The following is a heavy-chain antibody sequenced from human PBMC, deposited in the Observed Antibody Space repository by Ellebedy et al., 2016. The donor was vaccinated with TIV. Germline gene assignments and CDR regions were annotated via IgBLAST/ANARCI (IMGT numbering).Heavy chain of an antibody. Sequence: GGSLRLSXAASGFTFSSYSMNWVRQAPGKGLEWVSSISSSSSYIYYADSVKGRFTISRDNSKNTLYLQMNSLRAEDTAVYYCVRIAGGSGEGWFDPWGQGTLVTVSS. V-gene: IGHV3-21*01. CDR3: VRIAGGSGEGWFDP. CDR2: ISSSSSYI. D-gene: IGHD3-10*01. J-gene: IGHJ5*02. CDR1: GFTFSSYS.